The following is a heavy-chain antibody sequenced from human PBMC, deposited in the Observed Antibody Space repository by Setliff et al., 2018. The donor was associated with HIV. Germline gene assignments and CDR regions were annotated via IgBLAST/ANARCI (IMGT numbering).Heavy chain of an antibody. Sequence: GGSLRLSCSPSGFTFDDYGLHWIRQAPGRGLEWVSGINWVGADIGYADSVRGRFIISRDNARETLYLQMNSLRVEDTGVYYCVRDTTSGWMLTSWGQGTLVTVSS. CDR1: GFTFDDYG. J-gene: IGHJ4*02. D-gene: IGHD2-2*01. V-gene: IGHV3-9*01. CDR2: INWVGADI. CDR3: VRDTTSGWMLTS.